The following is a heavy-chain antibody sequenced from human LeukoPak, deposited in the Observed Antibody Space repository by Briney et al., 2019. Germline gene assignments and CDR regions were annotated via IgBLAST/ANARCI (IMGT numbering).Heavy chain of an antibody. J-gene: IGHJ6*04. D-gene: IGHD3-3*01. CDR3: AKCHYDFWSMDV. CDR2: ISGSGGST. CDR1: GFTFSGYN. Sequence: GESLRLSCAASGFTFSGYNMSWVRQAPGKGLEWVSAISGSGGSTYYADSVKGRFTISRDNSKNTLYLQMNSLRAEDTAVYYCAKCHYDFWSMDVWGKGTTVTVSS. V-gene: IGHV3-23*01.